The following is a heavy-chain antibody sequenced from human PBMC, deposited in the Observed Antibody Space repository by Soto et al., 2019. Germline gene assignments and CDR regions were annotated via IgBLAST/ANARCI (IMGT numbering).Heavy chain of an antibody. Sequence: ASVKFSCKASGYTFTSYAMHWVRQDPGQRLEWMGWINAGNGNTKYSQKFQGRVTITRDTSASTAYMELSSLRSEDTAVYYCARSYCGGDCYSNYYFDYWGQGTLVTVSS. CDR2: INAGNGNT. CDR3: ARSYCGGDCYSNYYFDY. V-gene: IGHV1-3*01. CDR1: GYTFTSYA. D-gene: IGHD2-21*02. J-gene: IGHJ4*02.